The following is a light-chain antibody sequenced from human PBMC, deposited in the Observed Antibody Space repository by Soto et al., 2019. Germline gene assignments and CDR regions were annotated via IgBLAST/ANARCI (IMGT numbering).Light chain of an antibody. V-gene: IGLV2-8*01. CDR2: EVS. J-gene: IGLJ3*02. CDR1: SSDVGGYNY. Sequence: QSALTQPPSASGPPGQSVTISCTGTSSDVGGYNYVSWYQQLPGKAPKLVISEVSERPSGVPDRFSGSKSGNTASLAVSGLQAEDEAVYYCCSYAGSNNWVFGGGTKLTVL. CDR3: CSYAGSNNWV.